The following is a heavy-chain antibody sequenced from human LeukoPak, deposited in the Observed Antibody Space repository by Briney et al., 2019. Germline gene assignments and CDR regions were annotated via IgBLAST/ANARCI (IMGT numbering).Heavy chain of an antibody. CDR2: INPSGGST. CDR3: ATAPFYDFWSGYPLYYMDV. D-gene: IGHD3-3*01. CDR1: GYTFTSYY. V-gene: IGHV1-46*01. Sequence: ASVKVSCKASGYTFTSYYMHWVRQAPGQGLEWMGIINPSGGSTSYAQKFQGRVTMTRDMSTSTVYMELSSLRSEDTAVYYCATAPFYDFWSGYPLYYMDVWGKGTTVTVSS. J-gene: IGHJ6*03.